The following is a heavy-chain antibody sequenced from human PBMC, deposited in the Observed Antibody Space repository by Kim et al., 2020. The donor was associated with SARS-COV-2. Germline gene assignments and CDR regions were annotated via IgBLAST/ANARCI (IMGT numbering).Heavy chain of an antibody. V-gene: IGHV3-33*01. CDR1: GFTFSSYG. CDR2: IWYDGSNK. D-gene: IGHD3-22*01. Sequence: GGSLRLSCAASGFTFSSYGMHWVRQAPGKGLEWVAVIWYDGSNKYYADSVKGRFPISRDNSKNTLYLQMNSLGAEDTAVYYCAGDDAEGNPSTYYYDSARDCMYVWGQETTVTLYS. CDR3: AGDDAEGNPSTYYYDSARDCMYV. J-gene: IGHJ6*02.